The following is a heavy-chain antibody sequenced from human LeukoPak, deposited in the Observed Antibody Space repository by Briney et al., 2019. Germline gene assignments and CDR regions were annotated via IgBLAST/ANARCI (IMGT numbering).Heavy chain of an antibody. CDR2: IYYSGST. Sequence: PSETLSLTCTVSGGSISGYYWSWIRQPPGKGLEWIGYIYYSGSTNYNPSLKSRVTISVDTSKNQFSLKLSSVTAADTAVYYCARKGYCSGGSCYSFAFDIWGQGTMVTVSS. J-gene: IGHJ3*02. CDR3: ARKGYCSGGSCYSFAFDI. CDR1: GGSISGYY. V-gene: IGHV4-59*01. D-gene: IGHD2-15*01.